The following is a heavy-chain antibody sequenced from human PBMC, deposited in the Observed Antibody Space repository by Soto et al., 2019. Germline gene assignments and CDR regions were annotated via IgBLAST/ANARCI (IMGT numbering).Heavy chain of an antibody. J-gene: IGHJ4*02. D-gene: IGHD5-18*01. CDR1: GGSINTFY. CDR3: AREGSNSASDFAHGIQLWSFDF. CDR2: IFSSGST. Sequence: WWTLSLTCPVSGGSINTFYWSSVRQPAGKGLEWSLRIFSSGSTSFNPSLESRVAMSVDTSKNHFSLNLSSVTAGDMAVYYCAREGSNSASDFAHGIQLWSFDFWGQGALVTVSS. V-gene: IGHV4-4*07.